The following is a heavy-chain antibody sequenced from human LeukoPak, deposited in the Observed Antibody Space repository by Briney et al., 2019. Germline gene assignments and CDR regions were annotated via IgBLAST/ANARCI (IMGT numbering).Heavy chain of an antibody. Sequence: GGPLRLSCAASGFSVSSNYMSWVRQAPGKGLEWVSIIYSGGNTYYADSVKGRFTISRDNSKNTLFLQMNSLRADDTAMYYCARDRGFCSGDSCYPRYFQHWGQGTLVTVSS. CDR2: IYSGGNT. CDR3: ARDRGFCSGDSCYPRYFQH. D-gene: IGHD2-15*01. J-gene: IGHJ1*01. CDR1: GFSVSSNY. V-gene: IGHV3-53*01.